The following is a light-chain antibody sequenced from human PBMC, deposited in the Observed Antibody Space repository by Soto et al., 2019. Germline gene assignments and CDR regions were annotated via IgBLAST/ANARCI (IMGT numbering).Light chain of an antibody. V-gene: IGKV3-20*01. CDR3: QQYSSSPPLT. CDR1: RSVGTF. CDR2: GAS. Sequence: EIVLTQSPGTLSLSPGERATLSSRASRSVGTFLAWYQQKPGQAPRLLIYGASSRATVIPDRFSGSGSGTDFTLTISRLEPEDFAVYYCQQYSSSPPLTFGGGTKVEIK. J-gene: IGKJ4*01.